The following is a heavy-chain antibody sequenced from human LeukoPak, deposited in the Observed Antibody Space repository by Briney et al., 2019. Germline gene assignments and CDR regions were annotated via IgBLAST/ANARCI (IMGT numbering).Heavy chain of an antibody. CDR3: AMGPYYYDSSGYYD. J-gene: IGHJ4*02. D-gene: IGHD3-22*01. CDR2: IDTSGVRT. V-gene: IGHV3-23*05. CDR1: GFSFSRNA. Sequence: GGSLRLSCVAFGFSFSRNAMNWVRQTPGKMLYWVSGIDTSGVRTGYGAAARGRLTISRDNAKNRLYLQMNSLRSEDTAVYYCAMGPYYYDSSGYYDWGQGTLVTVSS.